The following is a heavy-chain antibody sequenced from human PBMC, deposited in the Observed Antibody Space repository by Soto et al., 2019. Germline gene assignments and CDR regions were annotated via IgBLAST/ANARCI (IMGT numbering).Heavy chain of an antibody. Sequence: ASVKVSCKASGYTFTSYGISWVRQAPGQGLEWMGWISAYNGNTNYAQKLQGRVTMTTDTSTSTAYMELSSLRSEDTAVYYCAIDPVPYDILTGYSLCDAFDLWGQGTTVTVSS. V-gene: IGHV1-18*01. CDR3: AIDPVPYDILTGYSLCDAFDL. CDR1: GYTFTSYG. CDR2: ISAYNGNT. D-gene: IGHD3-9*01. J-gene: IGHJ3*01.